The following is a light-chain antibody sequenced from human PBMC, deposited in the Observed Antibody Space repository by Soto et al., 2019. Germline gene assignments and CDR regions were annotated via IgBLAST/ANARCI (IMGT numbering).Light chain of an antibody. CDR2: DVN. J-gene: IGLJ2*01. CDR3: SSYTSSSTLAV. Sequence: QSVLTQPASVSGSPGQSITISCTGTSSDDGGYNYVSWYQQDPGKAPKLMIYDVNNRPSGVSNRFSGSKSGNTASLTISGLHAEDEAYYYCSSYTSSSTLAVFGGGTKLTVL. V-gene: IGLV2-14*01. CDR1: SSDDGGYNY.